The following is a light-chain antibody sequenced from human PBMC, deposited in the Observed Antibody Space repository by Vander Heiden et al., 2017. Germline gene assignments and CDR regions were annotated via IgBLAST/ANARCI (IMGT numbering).Light chain of an antibody. CDR3: QVWDTNTVL. V-gene: IGLV3-9*01. CDR1: NIGSKF. J-gene: IGLJ2*01. CDR2: RDS. Sequence: SNDLTHPPPVSVARGQTATISCGGNNIGSKFVHWYQLRPGQAPVLVISRDSVRPSGIPERFSGSDSGNTATLTISRAQAGDEAVYYCQVWDTNTVLFGGGTKLTVL.